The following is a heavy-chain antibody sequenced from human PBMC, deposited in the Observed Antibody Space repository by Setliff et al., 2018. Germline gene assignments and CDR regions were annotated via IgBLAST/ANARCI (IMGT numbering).Heavy chain of an antibody. Sequence: SSETLSLTCTVSGGSISSSSYYWSWIRQPAGKGLEWIGYIYHSGSTNYNPSLKSRVTMSIDTSKNQFSLKLNSVTAADMAVYYCAREQWLDPPGYYYMDVWAKGTTVTVSS. J-gene: IGHJ6*03. CDR3: AREQWLDPPGYYYMDV. V-gene: IGHV4-61*10. D-gene: IGHD6-19*01. CDR1: GGSISSSSYY. CDR2: IYHSGST.